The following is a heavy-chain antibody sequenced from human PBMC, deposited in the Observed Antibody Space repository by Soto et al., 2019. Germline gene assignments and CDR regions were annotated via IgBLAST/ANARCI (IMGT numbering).Heavy chain of an antibody. J-gene: IGHJ4*02. D-gene: IGHD3-3*01. CDR3: ARVKYYDFWPLDY. CDR1: GGSFSAYY. Sequence: PSETLSLTCAVYGGSFSAYYLSWIRQPPGKGLEWIGEINHSGSTNYNPSLKSRVTISVDTSKNQFSLKLSSVTAADTAVYYCARVKYYDFWPLDYWGQGTLVTVSS. V-gene: IGHV4-34*01. CDR2: INHSGST.